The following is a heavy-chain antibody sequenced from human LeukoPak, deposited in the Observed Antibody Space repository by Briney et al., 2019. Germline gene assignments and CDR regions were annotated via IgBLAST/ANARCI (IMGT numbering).Heavy chain of an antibody. Sequence: GGSLRLSCAASGFTFSNAWMGWVRQAPGKGLEWVGRIKSKTDGGTTDYAAPVKGRFTISRDDSKNTLYLQMNSLKTEDTAVYYCTTDSLILWFGELLYGGVWGKGTTVTVSS. J-gene: IGHJ6*04. CDR3: TTDSLILWFGELLYGGV. D-gene: IGHD3-10*01. CDR1: GFTFSNAW. CDR2: IKSKTDGGTT. V-gene: IGHV3-15*01.